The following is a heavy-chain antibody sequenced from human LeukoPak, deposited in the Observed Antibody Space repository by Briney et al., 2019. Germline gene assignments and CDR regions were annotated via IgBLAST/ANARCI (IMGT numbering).Heavy chain of an antibody. Sequence: GGSLRLSCVASGFTFTTYAMNWVRQAPGKGLEWISRIKTNTAGGGGTRDYAAAVKGRFTISRDDSKNTLYLQMNSLKTEDTAVYYCTTNDAFDIWGQGTMVTVSS. J-gene: IGHJ3*02. CDR2: IKTNTAGGGGTR. CDR1: GFTFTTYA. CDR3: TTNDAFDI. V-gene: IGHV3-15*01.